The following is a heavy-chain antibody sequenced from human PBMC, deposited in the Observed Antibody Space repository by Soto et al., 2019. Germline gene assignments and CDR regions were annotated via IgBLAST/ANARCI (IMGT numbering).Heavy chain of an antibody. CDR1: GYTFTSYY. CDR2: INPSGGST. Sequence: GASVKVSCKASGYTFTSYYMHWVRQAPGQGLEWMGIINPSGGSTSYAQKYQGRVTMTRDTSTSTVYMELSSLRSEDTAVYYCASVIAAAGTRYYYYMDVWGKGTTVTVSS. V-gene: IGHV1-46*03. CDR3: ASVIAAAGTRYYYYMDV. D-gene: IGHD6-13*01. J-gene: IGHJ6*03.